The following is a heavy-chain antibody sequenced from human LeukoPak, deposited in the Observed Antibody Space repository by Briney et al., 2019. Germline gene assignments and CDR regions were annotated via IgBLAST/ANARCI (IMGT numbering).Heavy chain of an antibody. V-gene: IGHV3-48*01. CDR1: GFTFSSHS. D-gene: IGHD2-21*01. J-gene: IGHJ3*01. CDR2: ICHTGSPA. CDR3: ARDQRPYCGGECYCAIDL. Sequence: GGSLRPSCEASGFTFSSHSMTWVRHAPGKPLDWTSSICHTGSPAHYADSVRGRFTISRDNAKNSLYLQMNSLTVEDTAVYYCARDQRPYCGGECYCAIDLWGRGTLVTVSS.